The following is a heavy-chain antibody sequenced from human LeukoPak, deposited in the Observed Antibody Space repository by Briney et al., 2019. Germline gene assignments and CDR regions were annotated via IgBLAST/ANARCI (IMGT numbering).Heavy chain of an antibody. J-gene: IGHJ4*02. CDR3: AKYSSSWAVLFDY. V-gene: IGHV3-48*04. D-gene: IGHD6-13*01. CDR2: ISSFSGTI. CDR1: GFTFSSYS. Sequence: PGGSLRLSCAASGFTFSSYSMNWVRQAPGKGGEGVSYISSFSGTIYYADSVKGRFTISRDNAKNSLYLQMNSLRAEDTAVYYCAKYSSSWAVLFDYWGQGTLVTVSS.